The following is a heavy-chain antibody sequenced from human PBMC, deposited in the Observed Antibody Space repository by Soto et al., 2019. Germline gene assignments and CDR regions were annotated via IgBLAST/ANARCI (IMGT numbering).Heavy chain of an antibody. Sequence: SETLSLTCTVSGGSISGYYWSWVRQAPGQGLEWIGHVYDSGSTNYRPSLKSRVTISLDTSRNQFSLKLTSVTAADTAVYYCARAGFAASKGLDFWGQGTQVTVSS. CDR2: VYDSGST. J-gene: IGHJ4*02. CDR3: ARAGFAASKGLDF. V-gene: IGHV4-59*01. CDR1: GGSISGYY. D-gene: IGHD3-10*01.